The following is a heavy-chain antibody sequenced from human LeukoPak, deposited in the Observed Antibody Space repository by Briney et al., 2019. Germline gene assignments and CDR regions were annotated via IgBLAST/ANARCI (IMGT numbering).Heavy chain of an antibody. V-gene: IGHV1-69*01. Sequence: GASVKVSCKASGGTFSSYAISWVRQAPGQGLEWMGGIIPIFGTANYAQKFQGRVTITADESTSTAYMELSRLRSDDTAVYYCARASTIFGVVTAVFGYWGQGTLVTVSS. D-gene: IGHD3-3*01. J-gene: IGHJ4*02. CDR3: ARASTIFGVVTAVFGY. CDR1: GGTFSSYA. CDR2: IIPIFGTA.